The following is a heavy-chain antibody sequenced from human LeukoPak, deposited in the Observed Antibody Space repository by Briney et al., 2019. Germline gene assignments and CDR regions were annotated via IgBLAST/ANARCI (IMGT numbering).Heavy chain of an antibody. CDR2: INPNSGGT. CDR1: GGTFSSYA. CDR3: ARVIAEEDAFDI. Sequence: ASVKVSCKASGGTFSSYAISWVRQAPGQGLEWMGRINPNSGGTNYAQKFQGRVTMTRDTSISTAYMELSRLRSDDTAVYYCARVIAEEDAFDIWGQGTMVTVSS. V-gene: IGHV1-2*06. D-gene: IGHD1-14*01. J-gene: IGHJ3*02.